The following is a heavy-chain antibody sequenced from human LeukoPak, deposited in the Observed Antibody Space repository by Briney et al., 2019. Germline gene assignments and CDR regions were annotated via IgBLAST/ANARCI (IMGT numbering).Heavy chain of an antibody. CDR2: IIPILGVA. CDR3: ASARGWLQLTPMDY. Sequence: SVKVSCKASGGTFSSYAISWVRQAPGQGLEWMGRIIPILGVANYAQRFQGRVTITADKSTSTAYMELSSLRSEDTAVYYCASARGWLQLTPMDYWGEGTLVTVSS. D-gene: IGHD5-24*01. J-gene: IGHJ4*02. V-gene: IGHV1-69*04. CDR1: GGTFSSYA.